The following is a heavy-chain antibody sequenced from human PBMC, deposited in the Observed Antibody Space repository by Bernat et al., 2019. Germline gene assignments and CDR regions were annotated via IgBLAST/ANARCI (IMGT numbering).Heavy chain of an antibody. D-gene: IGHD6-6*01. CDR3: AKGGDYSSSGFDY. V-gene: IGHV3-30-3*01. CDR1: GFTFSSYA. J-gene: IGHJ4*02. Sequence: QVQLVESGGGVVQPGRSLRLSCAASGFTFSSYAMHWVCQAPGKGLEWVATISYDETNKYYADSVKGRFTISRDNSKNTLSLLMNSLTAEDTAVYYCAKGGDYSSSGFDYWGQGTLVTVSS. CDR2: ISYDETNK.